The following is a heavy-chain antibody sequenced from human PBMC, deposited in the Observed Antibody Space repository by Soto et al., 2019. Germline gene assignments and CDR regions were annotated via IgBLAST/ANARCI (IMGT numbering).Heavy chain of an antibody. V-gene: IGHV2-5*02. D-gene: IGHD2-21*02. CDR1: GFSLSTSGVG. Sequence: QITLKESGPTLVKPTQTLTLTCTFSGFSLSTSGVGVGWIRQPPGKALEWLALIYWDDDKRYSPSLKSRLTITKDXXKXQXXLTMTNMDPVDTATYYCARDFQYCGGDCYAYYFDYWGQGTLVTVSS. CDR3: ARDFQYCGGDCYAYYFDY. CDR2: IYWDDDK. J-gene: IGHJ4*02.